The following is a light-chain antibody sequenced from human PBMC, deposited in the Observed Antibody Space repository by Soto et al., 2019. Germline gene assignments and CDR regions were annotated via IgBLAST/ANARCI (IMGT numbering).Light chain of an antibody. Sequence: DIQMTQSPSTLSGSVGDRVTITCRASQTISSWLAWYQQKPGKAPKLLIYKASTLKSGVPSRFSGSGSGTEFTLTIRSPQPDDFATYYCQHYNSYSEAFGQGTKV. CDR1: QTISSW. CDR2: KAS. V-gene: IGKV1-5*03. CDR3: QHYNSYSEA. J-gene: IGKJ1*01.